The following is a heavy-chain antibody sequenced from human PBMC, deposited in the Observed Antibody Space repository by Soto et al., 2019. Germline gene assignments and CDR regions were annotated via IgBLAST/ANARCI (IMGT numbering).Heavy chain of an antibody. V-gene: IGHV4-59*08. CDR1: GGAISSYY. J-gene: IGHJ4*02. D-gene: IGHD3-10*01. Sequence: QVQLQESGPGLVKPSETLSLTCTVSGGAISSYYWTWIRQPPGQGLEWIGFMYNSGSTHYNPSLTSRVTISLATSKSQFSLNLRSVTAADTAVYYCASMGYHYGSGSYPLDYGGQGTLVTVSS. CDR3: ASMGYHYGSGSYPLDY. CDR2: MYNSGST.